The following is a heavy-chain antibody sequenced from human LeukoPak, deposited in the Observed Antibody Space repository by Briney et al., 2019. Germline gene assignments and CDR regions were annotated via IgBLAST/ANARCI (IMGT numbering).Heavy chain of an antibody. CDR2: ISGSAITT. J-gene: IGHJ4*02. Sequence: GGSLRLSCTTSGFTFSNYAMSWVRQAPGKGLEWVSSISGSAITTYYADSVKGRFAISRDNSKNTLYLQMTSLRAEDTAIYYCAKDQRFGDLDDYRGQGTLVTVSS. CDR3: AKDQRFGDLDDY. CDR1: GFTFSNYA. D-gene: IGHD3-10*01. V-gene: IGHV3-23*01.